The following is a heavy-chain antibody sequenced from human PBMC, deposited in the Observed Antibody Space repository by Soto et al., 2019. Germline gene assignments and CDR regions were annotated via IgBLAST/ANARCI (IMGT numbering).Heavy chain of an antibody. D-gene: IGHD6-19*01. CDR3: ASGRFSGYSSGWYVY. CDR2: ISGSGGST. J-gene: IGHJ4*02. CDR1: GFTFSSYA. V-gene: IGHV3-23*01. Sequence: VQLLESGGGLVQPGGSLRLSCAASGFTFSSYAMSWVRQAPGKGLEWVSAISGSGGSTYYADSVKGRFTISRDNSKNTLYLQMNSLRAEDTAVYYCASGRFSGYSSGWYVYWGQGTLVTVSS.